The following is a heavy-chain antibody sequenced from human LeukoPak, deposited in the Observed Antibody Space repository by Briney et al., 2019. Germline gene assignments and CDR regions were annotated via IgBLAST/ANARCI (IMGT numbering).Heavy chain of an antibody. CDR2: ISWNSGSI. Sequence: GGSLRLSCAASGFTFDDYAMHWVRQAPGKGLEWVSGISWNSGSIGYADSVKGRFTISRDNAKNSLYLQMNGLRAEDTALYYCAKDINYGGNPAAFDYWGQGTLVTVSS. V-gene: IGHV3-9*01. CDR3: AKDINYGGNPAAFDY. D-gene: IGHD4-23*01. CDR1: GFTFDDYA. J-gene: IGHJ4*02.